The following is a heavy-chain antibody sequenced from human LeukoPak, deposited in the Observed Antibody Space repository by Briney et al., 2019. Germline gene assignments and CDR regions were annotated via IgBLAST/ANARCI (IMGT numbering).Heavy chain of an antibody. J-gene: IGHJ4*02. V-gene: IGHV3-43*02. D-gene: IGHD3-22*01. CDR1: GFTFDDCA. CDR2: ISGDGGST. Sequence: GGSLRLSCAASGFTFDDCAMPWVRQAPGKGLEWVSLISGDGGSTYYADSVKGRFTISRDNSKNSLYLQMNSLRTEDTALYYCAKDMENYYDSSGYYQFDYWGQGTLVTVSS. CDR3: AKDMENYYDSSGYYQFDY.